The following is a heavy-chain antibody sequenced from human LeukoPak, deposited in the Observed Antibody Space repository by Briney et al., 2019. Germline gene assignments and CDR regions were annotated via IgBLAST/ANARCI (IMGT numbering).Heavy chain of an antibody. D-gene: IGHD7-27*01. J-gene: IGHJ4*02. Sequence: SVKVSCKASGGTFSSYAISWVRQAPGQGLEWMGGIIPIFGTANYAQKFQGRVTITTDESTSTAYMELSSLRAEDTALYYCAKDPMFELGKSNYFDYWGQGTLVTVSS. CDR1: GGTFSSYA. CDR2: IIPIFGTA. V-gene: IGHV1-69*05. CDR3: AKDPMFELGKSNYFDY.